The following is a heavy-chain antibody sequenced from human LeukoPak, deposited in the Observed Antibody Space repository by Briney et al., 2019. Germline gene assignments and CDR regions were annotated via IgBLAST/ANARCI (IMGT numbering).Heavy chain of an antibody. J-gene: IGHJ3*02. CDR1: GGSFSGYY. CDR3: ARGRYATTRLVRALDI. CDR2: INHSGST. D-gene: IGHD5-12*01. Sequence: SETLSLTCAVYGGSFSGYYWSWIRQPPGKGLEWIGEINHSGSTNYNPSLKSRVTISVDTSKNQFSLKLSSVTAADTAVYYCARGRYATTRLVRALDIWGQGTMVTVSS. V-gene: IGHV4-34*01.